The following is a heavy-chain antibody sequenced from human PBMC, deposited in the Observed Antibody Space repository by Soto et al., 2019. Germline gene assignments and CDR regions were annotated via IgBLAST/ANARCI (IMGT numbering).Heavy chain of an antibody. J-gene: IGHJ4*02. CDR3: ARTPLVATILLVSRKNFDY. V-gene: IGHV4-34*01. CDR1: GVSFSGYY. CDR2: INHSGST. Sequence: SSETLSLTCAVYGVSFSGYYWSWIRQPPWKGLEWIGEINHSGSTNYNPSLKSRVTISVDTSKNQFSLKLSSVTAADTAVYYCARTPLVATILLVSRKNFDYWGQGTLVTVSS. D-gene: IGHD5-12*01.